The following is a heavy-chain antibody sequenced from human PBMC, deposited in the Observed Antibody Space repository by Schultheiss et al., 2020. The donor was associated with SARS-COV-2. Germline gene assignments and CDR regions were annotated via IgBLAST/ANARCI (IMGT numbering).Heavy chain of an antibody. V-gene: IGHV1-18*01. J-gene: IGHJ4*02. CDR3: ARGAGYYDSSGYYYDY. Sequence: ASVKVSCKASGYTFTSYAVRWVRQAPGQGLAWMGWISGYNGNTNYVQKFQGRVTVTTDTSTSTAFMELRSLRSEDTAVYYCARGAGYYDSSGYYYDYWGQGTLVTVSS. CDR2: ISGYNGNT. CDR1: GYTFTSYA. D-gene: IGHD3-22*01.